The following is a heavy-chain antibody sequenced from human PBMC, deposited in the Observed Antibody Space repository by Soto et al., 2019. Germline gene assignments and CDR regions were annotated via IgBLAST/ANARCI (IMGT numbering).Heavy chain of an antibody. J-gene: IGHJ4*02. CDR2: INNSGST. Sequence: QVQLQQWGAGLLKPSETLSLTCAVYGGSFSGYYWSWIRQPPGKGLEWIGEINNSGSTNYNPSLKSRVIISVDTSKHQFYLKLSSVTAADTAVYYCARVETRYYYGSGSYDYWGQGTLVTVSS. CDR1: GGSFSGYY. D-gene: IGHD3-10*01. CDR3: ARVETRYYYGSGSYDY. V-gene: IGHV4-34*01.